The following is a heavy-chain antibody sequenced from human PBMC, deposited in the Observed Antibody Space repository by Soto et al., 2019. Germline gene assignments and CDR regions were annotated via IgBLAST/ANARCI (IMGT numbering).Heavy chain of an antibody. Sequence: ASVKVSCKASGYTFSSYVISWVRQAPGQGLEWMGWISVYNGNTNYAQKFQGRVTMTTDTSTSTAYLEVRSLRSDDTAVYYCARDPPPGDCESTRLVAGFYPWGQGTLVXVSS. CDR1: GYTFSSYV. J-gene: IGHJ5*02. CDR2: ISVYNGNT. V-gene: IGHV1-18*01. CDR3: ARDPPPGDCESTRLVAGFYP. D-gene: IGHD2-21*02.